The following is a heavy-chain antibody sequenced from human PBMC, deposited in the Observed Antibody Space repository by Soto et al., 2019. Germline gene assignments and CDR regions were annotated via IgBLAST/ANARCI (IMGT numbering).Heavy chain of an antibody. Sequence: QVQLVQSGAEVKKPGSSVKVSCKASGGTFSSYTISWVRQAPGQGLEWMGRIIPILGIANYAQKFQGRVTITADKSTSTAYMVLSSLRSEDTAVYYCARGGYSGYDSDYWGQGTLVTVSS. CDR1: GGTFSSYT. D-gene: IGHD5-12*01. J-gene: IGHJ4*02. CDR3: ARGGYSGYDSDY. V-gene: IGHV1-69*02. CDR2: IIPILGIA.